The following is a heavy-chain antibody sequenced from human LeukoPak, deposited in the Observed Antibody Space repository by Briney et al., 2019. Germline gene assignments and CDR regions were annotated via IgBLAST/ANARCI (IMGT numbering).Heavy chain of an antibody. CDR2: ISGYNGNT. CDR1: GYTFTSYG. D-gene: IGHD5-24*01. J-gene: IGHJ4*02. V-gene: IGHV1-18*01. Sequence: ASVKVSCKASGYTFTSYGISWVRQAPGQGLEWMGWISGYNGNTNYAQKLQGRVTMTTDTSTSTAYMELRSLRSDDTAVYYCARSPFPWLPLYCDYWGQGTLVTVSS. CDR3: ARSPFPWLPLYCDY.